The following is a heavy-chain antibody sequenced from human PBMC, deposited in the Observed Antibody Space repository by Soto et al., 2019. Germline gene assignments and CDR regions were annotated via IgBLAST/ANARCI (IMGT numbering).Heavy chain of an antibody. CDR1: GYTFTSYA. D-gene: IGHD2-21*02. Sequence: QVQLVQSGAEEKKPGASVKVSCKASGYTFTSYAMHWVRQAPGQRLEWMGWINAGNGNTKYSQKFQGRVTITTDTSASTAYKKLRSLRSEDTAVYYCATSIVVVTALDYWGQGTLVTVSS. CDR2: INAGNGNT. V-gene: IGHV1-3*05. J-gene: IGHJ4*02. CDR3: ATSIVVVTALDY.